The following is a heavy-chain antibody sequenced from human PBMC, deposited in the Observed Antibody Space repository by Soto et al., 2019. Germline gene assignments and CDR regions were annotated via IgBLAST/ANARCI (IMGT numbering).Heavy chain of an antibody. D-gene: IGHD3-9*01. Sequence: PSETLSLTCTVSGGSISSGGYYWSWIRQHPGKGLEWIGYIYYSGSTYYNPSLKSRVTISVDTSKNQFSLKLSSVTAADTAVYYCARGIDFDWLSLRWFDPWGQGTLVTVSP. J-gene: IGHJ5*02. CDR3: ARGIDFDWLSLRWFDP. V-gene: IGHV4-31*03. CDR1: GGSISSGGYY. CDR2: IYYSGST.